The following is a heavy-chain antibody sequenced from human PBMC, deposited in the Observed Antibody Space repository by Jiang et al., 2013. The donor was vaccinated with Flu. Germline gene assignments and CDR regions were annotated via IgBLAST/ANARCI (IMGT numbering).Heavy chain of an antibody. Sequence: GLVKPSETLSLTCTVSGGSISSSSYYWGWIRQPPGKGLEWIGSIYYSGSTYYNPSLKSRVTISVDTSKNQFSLKLSSVTAADTAVYYCARHSYGDGYNLEADYGFDYWGQGTLVTVSS. D-gene: IGHD5-24*01. V-gene: IGHV4-39*01. CDR1: GGSISSSSYY. CDR3: ARHSYGDGYNLEADYGFDY. CDR2: IYYSGST. J-gene: IGHJ4*02.